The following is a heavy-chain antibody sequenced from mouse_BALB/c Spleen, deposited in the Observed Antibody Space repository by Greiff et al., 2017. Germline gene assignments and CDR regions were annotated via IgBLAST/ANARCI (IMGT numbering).Heavy chain of an antibody. Sequence: QVQLQQSGAELARPGASVKLSCKASGYTFTSYWMQWVKQRPGQGLEWIGAIYPGDGDTRYTQKFKGKATLTADKSSSTAYMQLSSLASEDSAVYYCARFTAAWYFDVWGAGTTVTVSS. J-gene: IGHJ1*01. V-gene: IGHV1-87*01. CDR2: IYPGDGDT. CDR3: ARFTAAWYFDV. CDR1: GYTFTSYW. D-gene: IGHD1-2*01.